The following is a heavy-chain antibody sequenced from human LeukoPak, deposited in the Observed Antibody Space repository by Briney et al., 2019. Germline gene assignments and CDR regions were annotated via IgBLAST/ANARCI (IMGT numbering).Heavy chain of an antibody. CDR3: ARSPTYYYGMDV. CDR1: GFTFSSYA. Sequence: PGGSLRLSCAASGFTFSSYAMSWVRQAPGKGLEWVSAISGSGGSTYYADSVKGRFTISRDNSKNTLYLQMNSLRAEDTAVYYCARSPTYYYGMDVWGQGTTVTVSS. J-gene: IGHJ6*02. V-gene: IGHV3-23*01. CDR2: ISGSGGST.